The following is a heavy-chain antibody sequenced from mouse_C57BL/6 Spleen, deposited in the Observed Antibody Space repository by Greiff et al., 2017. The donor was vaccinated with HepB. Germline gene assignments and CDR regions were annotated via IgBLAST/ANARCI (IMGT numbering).Heavy chain of an antibody. CDR3: ARALITTVVATRAMDY. Sequence: EVHLVESGGGLVQPGGSLSLSCAASGFTFTDYYMSWVRQPPGKALEWLGFIRNKANGYTTEYSASVKGRFTISRDNSQSILYLQMNALRAEDSATYYCARALITTVVATRAMDYWGQGTSVTVSS. D-gene: IGHD1-1*01. V-gene: IGHV7-3*01. CDR2: IRNKANGYTT. CDR1: GFTFTDYY. J-gene: IGHJ4*01.